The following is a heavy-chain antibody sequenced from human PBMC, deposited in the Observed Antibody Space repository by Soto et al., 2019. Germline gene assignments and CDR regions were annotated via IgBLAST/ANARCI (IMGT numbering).Heavy chain of an antibody. CDR2: ISGSGGST. CDR1: GFTFSSYA. CDR3: AKIYFVVFTGSGLNWIDA. V-gene: IGHV3-23*01. J-gene: IGHJ5*02. Sequence: GGSLRLSCAASGFTFSSYAMSWVRQAPGKGLEWVSAISGSGGSTYYADSVKGRFTISRDNSKNTLYLQMNSLRAEDTAVYYCAKIYFVVFTGSGLNWIDAWGQGTLVTVSS. D-gene: IGHD1-1*01.